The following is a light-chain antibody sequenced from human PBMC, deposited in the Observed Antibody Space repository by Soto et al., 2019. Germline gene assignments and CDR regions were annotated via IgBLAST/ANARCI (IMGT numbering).Light chain of an antibody. J-gene: IGKJ1*01. V-gene: IGKV1-39*01. CDR1: QSISTY. CDR2: AAS. CDR3: QQSFTTPRT. Sequence: DIHLTQSPSSLSASVGDRLTITCRASQSISTYLNWYQQKPGKAPKVLISAASSLQSGVPSRFSGSGSGTEFTRTITSLQPEDFATYDCQQSFTTPRTFGQGTKVEIK.